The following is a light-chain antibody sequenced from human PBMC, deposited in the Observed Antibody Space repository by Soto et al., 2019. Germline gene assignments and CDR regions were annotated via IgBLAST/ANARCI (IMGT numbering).Light chain of an antibody. Sequence: QSALTQPPSASGSPGQSVTISCTGTSSDVGGYNYVSWYQQYPGRAPKLMIYEVTKRPSGVPDRFSGSKSGNTASLTVSGLQAEDEVDYYGSSYAPTNNFYFVLGGGTK. V-gene: IGLV2-8*01. CDR2: EVT. CDR1: SSDVGGYNY. J-gene: IGLJ3*02. CDR3: SSYAPTNNFYFV.